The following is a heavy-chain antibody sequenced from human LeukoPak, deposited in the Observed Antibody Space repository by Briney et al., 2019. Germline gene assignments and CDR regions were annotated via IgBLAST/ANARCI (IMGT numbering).Heavy chain of an antibody. CDR3: AGGGVRSWWGRECFQQ. Sequence: GGSLRLSCAASGLTVSSNYMSWVRQAPGKGLEWVSVIYSGGSTYYSDSVKGRFTISRDNSKNTLYLQMNSLRAEDTAVYYCAGGGVRSWWGRECFQQRGQGNLGNVSS. V-gene: IGHV3-53*01. D-gene: IGHD2-15*01. CDR2: IYSGGST. CDR1: GLTVSSNY. J-gene: IGHJ1*01.